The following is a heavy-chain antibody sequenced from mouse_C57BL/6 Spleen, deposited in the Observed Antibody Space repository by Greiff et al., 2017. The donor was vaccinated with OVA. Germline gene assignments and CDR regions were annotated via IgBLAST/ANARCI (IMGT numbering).Heavy chain of an antibody. J-gene: IGHJ4*01. CDR3: AKIRYVAMDY. V-gene: IGHV1-42*01. CDR1: GYSFTGYY. D-gene: IGHD1-1*01. Sequence: EVQLQQSGPELVKPGASVKISCKASGYSFTGYYMNWVKQSPEKSLEWIGEINPSTGGTTYNQKFKAKATLTVDKSSSTAYMQLKSLTSEDSAVYYCAKIRYVAMDYWGQGTSVTVSS. CDR2: INPSTGGT.